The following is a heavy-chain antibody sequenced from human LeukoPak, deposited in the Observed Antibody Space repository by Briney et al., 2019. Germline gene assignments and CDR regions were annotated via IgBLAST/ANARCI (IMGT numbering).Heavy chain of an antibody. CDR3: AKVPRTNHDNFFDY. D-gene: IGHD2-8*01. Sequence: GGSLRLSCAASGFTFSSYSMNWVRQAPGKGLEWVSYISSSSSTIYYADSVKGRFTISRDNAKNSLYLQMNSLRAEDTALYYCAKVPRTNHDNFFDYWGQGTLVTVSS. V-gene: IGHV3-48*01. CDR1: GFTFSSYS. J-gene: IGHJ4*02. CDR2: ISSSSSTI.